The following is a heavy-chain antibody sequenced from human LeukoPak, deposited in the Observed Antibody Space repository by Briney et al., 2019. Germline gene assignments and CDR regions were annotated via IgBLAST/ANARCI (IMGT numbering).Heavy chain of an antibody. CDR3: ARDKSAGITMMGGY. CDR1: GFTFSTYA. J-gene: IGHJ4*02. D-gene: IGHD3-22*01. CDR2: ISSSSSSI. V-gene: IGHV3-48*01. Sequence: GGSPRLSCAASGFTFSTYAMSWVRQAPGRGLEWVSYISSSSSSIYYADSVKGRFTISRDNAKNSLYLQMNSLRAEDTAVYYCARDKSAGITMMGGYWGQGTLVTVSS.